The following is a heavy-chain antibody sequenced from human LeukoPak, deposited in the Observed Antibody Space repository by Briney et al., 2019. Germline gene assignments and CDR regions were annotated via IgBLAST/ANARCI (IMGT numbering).Heavy chain of an antibody. CDR2: IYYSGST. CDR1: GGSISTYY. J-gene: IGHJ4*02. V-gene: IGHV4-59*08. D-gene: IGHD6-6*01. Sequence: SETLSLTCTVSGGSISTYYWSWIRQPPGKGLEWIGYIYYSGSTNYIPSLLSRVTLSVDTSKNQFSLKLSSVTAADTAVYCCARGHSIASRLAYFDYWGQGTLVTVSS. CDR3: ARGHSIASRLAYFDY.